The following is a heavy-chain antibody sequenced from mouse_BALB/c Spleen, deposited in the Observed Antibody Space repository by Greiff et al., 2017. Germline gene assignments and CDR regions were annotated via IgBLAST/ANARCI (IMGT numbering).Heavy chain of an antibody. CDR2: ISSGGST. D-gene: IGHD2-1*01. CDR3: ARENGNYVLDY. J-gene: IGHJ2*01. V-gene: IGHV5-6-5*01. CDR1: GFTFSSYA. Sequence: EVMLVESGGGLVKPGGSLKLSCAASGFTFSSYAMSWVRQTPEKRLEWVASISSGGSTYYPDSVKGRFTISRDNARNILYLQMSSLRSEDTAMYYCARENGNYVLDYWGQGTTLTVSS.